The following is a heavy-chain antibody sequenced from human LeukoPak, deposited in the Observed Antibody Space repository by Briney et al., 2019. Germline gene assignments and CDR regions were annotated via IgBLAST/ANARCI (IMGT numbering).Heavy chain of an antibody. CDR1: GFTFSSYA. D-gene: IGHD6-13*01. V-gene: IGHV3-23*01. J-gene: IGHJ4*02. Sequence: PGGSLRLSCAASGFTFSSYAMSWVRQAPGKGLEWASAISGSGGSTYYADSVKGRFTISRDNSKNTLYLQMNSLRAEDTAVYYCAKDLYSWSFSYFDYWGQGTLVTVSS. CDR3: AKDLYSWSFSYFDY. CDR2: ISGSGGST.